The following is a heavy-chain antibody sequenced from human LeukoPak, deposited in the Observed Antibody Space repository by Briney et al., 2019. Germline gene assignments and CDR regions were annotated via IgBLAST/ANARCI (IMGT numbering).Heavy chain of an antibody. Sequence: PGGSLRLSCAASGFTFSRSSMNWVRQAPGKGLKWVSYISSSSSIIYYADSVRGRFTISRDNAKNSLYLQMNSLRAEDTAAYYCARDLVAAAGTTFDYWGQGTLVTVSS. CDR3: ARDLVAAAGTTFDY. CDR2: ISSSSSII. CDR1: GFTFSRSS. D-gene: IGHD6-13*01. J-gene: IGHJ4*02. V-gene: IGHV3-48*01.